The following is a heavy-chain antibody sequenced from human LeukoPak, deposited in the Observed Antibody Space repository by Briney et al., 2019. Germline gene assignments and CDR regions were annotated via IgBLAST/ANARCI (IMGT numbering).Heavy chain of an antibody. D-gene: IGHD3-22*01. J-gene: IGHJ3*02. V-gene: IGHV3-48*01. CDR3: ARAGRYSYDSSGYYYDAFDI. CDR1: GSTFSSYS. Sequence: GSLRLSCAASGSTFSSYSMNWVRQAPGKGLEWVSYISSSSSTIYYADSVKGRFTISRDNAKNSLYLQMNSLRAEDTAVYYCARAGRYSYDSSGYYYDAFDIWGQGTMVTVSS. CDR2: ISSSSSTI.